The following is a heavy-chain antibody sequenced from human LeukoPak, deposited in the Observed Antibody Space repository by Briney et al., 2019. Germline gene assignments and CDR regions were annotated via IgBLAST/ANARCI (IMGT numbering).Heavy chain of an antibody. J-gene: IGHJ4*02. CDR2: IRGSGGST. V-gene: IGHV3-23*01. Sequence: PGGSLRLSCAASGFTFSSYAMSWVRQAPGEGLEWVSAIRGSGGSTYYADSVKGRFTISRDNSKNTLYLQMNSLRAEDTAVYYCAKDGEQWLAYYFDYWGQGTLVTVSS. CDR1: GFTFSSYA. D-gene: IGHD6-19*01. CDR3: AKDGEQWLAYYFDY.